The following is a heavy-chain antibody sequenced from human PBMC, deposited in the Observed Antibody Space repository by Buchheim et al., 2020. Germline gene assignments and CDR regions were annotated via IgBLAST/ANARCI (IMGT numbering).Heavy chain of an antibody. J-gene: IGHJ4*02. CDR3: DGSDY. CDR1: GFTFGSFA. V-gene: IGHV3-23*01. Sequence: EVQLMESGGGLVQPGGSLRLSCAASGFTFGSFAMSWARQAPGKGLEWVSTINSGGGRPHYADSVRGRFSISRDNSQNELYLQMNSLRAEDTAVYYCDGSDYWGQGTL. CDR2: INSGGGRP.